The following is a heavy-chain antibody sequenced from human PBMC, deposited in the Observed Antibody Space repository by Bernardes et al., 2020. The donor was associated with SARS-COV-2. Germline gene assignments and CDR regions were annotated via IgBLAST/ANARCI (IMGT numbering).Heavy chain of an antibody. Sequence: SGPTLVKPTQTLTLTCSFSGFSLSTFGEGVGWIRQPPGKALEWLARIHRDYDKHYSPAMRSRLTISKDTSKNQVVLTLSNMSPADTATYFCVHSLALGGYSISWYPQDWGQGILVTVSS. D-gene: IGHD6-19*01. CDR1: GFSLSTFGEG. CDR2: IHRDYDK. V-gene: IGHV2-5*02. CDR3: VHSLALGGYSISWYPQD. J-gene: IGHJ1*01.